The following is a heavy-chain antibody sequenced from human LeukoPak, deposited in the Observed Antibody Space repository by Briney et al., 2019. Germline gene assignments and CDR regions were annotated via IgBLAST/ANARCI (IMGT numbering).Heavy chain of an antibody. V-gene: IGHV1-2*02. J-gene: IGHJ4*02. D-gene: IGHD3-10*01. CDR2: INPNSGGT. CDR3: ARGSVTMVRGDPTANDY. Sequence: ASVKVSCKASGYTFTGYYIHWVRQAPGQGLEWMGWINPNSGGTNYAQTFQGRVTMTRDTSISTVYMELSRLRSDDTAVYYCARGSVTMVRGDPTANDYWGQGTLVTVSS. CDR1: GYTFTGYY.